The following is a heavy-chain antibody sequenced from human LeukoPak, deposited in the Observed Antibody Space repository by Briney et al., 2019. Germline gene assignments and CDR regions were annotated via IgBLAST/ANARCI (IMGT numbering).Heavy chain of an antibody. CDR1: GYTFTGYY. J-gene: IGHJ5*02. CDR2: INPNSGVT. D-gene: IGHD2-21*02. Sequence: GASVKVSCKASGYTFTGYYMHWVRQAPGQGLEWMGWINPNSGVTKYPQKFQGRVTMTSDTSISTAYMELSRLRSDDTAVYYCTRDAGGGDCYSCPNWFDPWGQGTLVTVSS. V-gene: IGHV1-2*02. CDR3: TRDAGGGDCYSCPNWFDP.